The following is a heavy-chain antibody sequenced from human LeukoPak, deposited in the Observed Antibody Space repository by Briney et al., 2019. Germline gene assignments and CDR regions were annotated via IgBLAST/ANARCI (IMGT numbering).Heavy chain of an antibody. CDR3: AREPNYDILTGPTRYYYYMDV. CDR1: GGTFSSYA. D-gene: IGHD3-9*01. V-gene: IGHV1-69*13. J-gene: IGHJ6*03. CDR2: IIPIFGTA. Sequence: SVKVSCKASGGTFSSYAISWVRQAPGQGLEWMGGIIPIFGTANYAQKFQGRVTMTGDESTSTAYMELSRLRSEDTAVYYCAREPNYDILTGPTRYYYYMDVWGKGTTVTVSS.